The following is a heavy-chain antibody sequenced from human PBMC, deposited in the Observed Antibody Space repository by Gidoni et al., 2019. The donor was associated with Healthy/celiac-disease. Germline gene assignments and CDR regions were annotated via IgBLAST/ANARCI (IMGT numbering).Heavy chain of an antibody. CDR2: ISYDGSNK. Sequence: QVQLVESGGGVVQPGRSLRLSCAASGFTFSSYDMHWVRQAPGKGLEWVAVISYDGSNKYYADSVKGRFTISRDNSKNTLYLQMNSLRAEDTAVYYCAKGGLLWFGESLGYWGQGTLVTVSS. D-gene: IGHD3-10*01. CDR1: GFTFSSYD. V-gene: IGHV3-30*18. CDR3: AKGGLLWFGESLGY. J-gene: IGHJ4*02.